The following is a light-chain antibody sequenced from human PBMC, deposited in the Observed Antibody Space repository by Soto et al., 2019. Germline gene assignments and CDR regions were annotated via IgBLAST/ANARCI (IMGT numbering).Light chain of an antibody. CDR2: GAS. V-gene: IGKV3-20*01. J-gene: IGKJ1*01. CDR1: QSINRYY. CDR3: KHYGGPPPGP. Sequence: EIVLTQSPGTLSLSPGERATLSCRASQSINRYYLAWYQQKPGQPPRLIIYGASSRLTGIPDRFSGSGSGTDFTLPISSRGREVLGVYSCKHYGGPPPGPFGQGTKGK.